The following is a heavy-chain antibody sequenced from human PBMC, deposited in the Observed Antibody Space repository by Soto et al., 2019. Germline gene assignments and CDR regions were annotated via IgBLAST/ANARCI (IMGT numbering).Heavy chain of an antibody. D-gene: IGHD3-16*02. CDR1: GYTFTSYG. J-gene: IGHJ6*02. CDR2: ISAYNGNT. CDR3: ARTFGGVIDPYYYYGMDV. Sequence: VASVKVSCKASGYTFTSYGISWVRQAPGQGLEWMGWISAYNGNTNYAQKLQGRVTMTTDTSTSTAYMELRSLRSDDTAVYYCARTFGGVIDPYYYYGMDVWGQGTTVNVS. V-gene: IGHV1-18*01.